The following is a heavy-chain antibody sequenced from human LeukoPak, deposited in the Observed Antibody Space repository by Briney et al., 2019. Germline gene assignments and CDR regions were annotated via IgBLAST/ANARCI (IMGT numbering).Heavy chain of an antibody. D-gene: IGHD6-13*01. CDR3: ARGAAIAAAGNAFDI. J-gene: IGHJ3*02. V-gene: IGHV3-21*01. CDR1: GGSFSGNY. CDR2: ISSSSSYI. Sequence: PSETLSLTCAVYGGSFSGNYWTWVRQAPGKGLEWVSSISSSSSYIYYADSVKGRFTISRDNAKNSLYLQMNSLRAEDTAVYYCARGAAIAAAGNAFDIWGQGTMVTVSS.